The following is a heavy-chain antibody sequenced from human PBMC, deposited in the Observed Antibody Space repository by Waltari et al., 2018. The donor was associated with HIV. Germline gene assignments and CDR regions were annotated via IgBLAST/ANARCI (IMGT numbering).Heavy chain of an antibody. V-gene: IGHV3-7*01. J-gene: IGHJ4*02. D-gene: IGHD2-15*01. CDR3: ASLYCSGGSCYDY. CDR1: GFTFSSYW. CDR2: IKQDGSEK. Sequence: EVQLVESGGGLVQPGGSLRLSCAASGFTFSSYWMTWVRQAPGKGREWVANIKQDGSEKYYADSVKGRFTISRDNAKNSLYLQMNSLRAEDTAVYYCASLYCSGGSCYDYWGQGTLVTVSS.